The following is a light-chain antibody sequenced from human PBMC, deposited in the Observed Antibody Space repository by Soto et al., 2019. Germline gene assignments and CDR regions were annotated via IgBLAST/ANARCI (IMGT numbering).Light chain of an antibody. Sequence: EIVLTQSPGNLSLSPGERATLSCRTSQTVASPYLAWYQQRVGQAPRLLMYGTSTRATGVPDRFSGSGSGTDFTLTINRLEPEDSAVYYCQQYDNSVYTFGQGTKLEIK. CDR3: QQYDNSVYT. CDR1: QTVASPY. J-gene: IGKJ2*01. V-gene: IGKV3-20*01. CDR2: GTS.